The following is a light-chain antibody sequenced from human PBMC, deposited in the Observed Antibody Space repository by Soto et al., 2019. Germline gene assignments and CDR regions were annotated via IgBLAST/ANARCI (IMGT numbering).Light chain of an antibody. CDR2: GNS. CDR3: QSYDSSLSGSVV. V-gene: IGLV1-40*01. CDR1: SSNIGTGYD. Sequence: QSVLTQPPSVSGAPGQRVTISCTRSSSNIGTGYDVHWYQQLPGTAPKLLIYGNSNRPSGVPDRCSGSKSGTSASLAITGLQAEDEADYYCQSYDSSLSGSVVFGGGTKLTVL. J-gene: IGLJ2*01.